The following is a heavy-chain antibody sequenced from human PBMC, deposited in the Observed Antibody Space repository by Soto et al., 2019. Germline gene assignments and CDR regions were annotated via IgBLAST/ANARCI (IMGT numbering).Heavy chain of an antibody. CDR1: GYSFTSYW. J-gene: IGHJ5*02. V-gene: IGHV5-51*01. CDR2: IYPGDSDT. CDR3: ARRRNNNDSSGHNWFDP. Sequence: GESLKTSCKGSGYSFTSYWIGWVRQMPGKGLEWMGIIYPGDSDTRYSPSFQGQVTISAAKSISTAYLQWSSLKASDTAMYYCARRRNNNDSSGHNWFDPWGQGTLVTVSS. D-gene: IGHD3-22*01.